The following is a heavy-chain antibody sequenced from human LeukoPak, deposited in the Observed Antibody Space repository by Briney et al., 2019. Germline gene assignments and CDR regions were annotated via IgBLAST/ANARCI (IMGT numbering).Heavy chain of an antibody. V-gene: IGHV4-34*01. CDR3: ARRNDFRSGYSFL. J-gene: IGHJ4*02. D-gene: IGHD3-3*01. CDR1: GVSFSGYY. Sequence: PSETLSLTCAVYGVSFSGYYWSWIRQPPGKGLEWIGEINHSGSTNYNPSLKSRVTISVDTSKNQFSLKLSSVTAADTAVYYCARRNDFRSGYSFLGGQGTLVTVSS. CDR2: INHSGST.